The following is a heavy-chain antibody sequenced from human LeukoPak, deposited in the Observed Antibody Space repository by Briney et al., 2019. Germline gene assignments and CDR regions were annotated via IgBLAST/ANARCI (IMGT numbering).Heavy chain of an antibody. CDR3: ARVSRFLNWFDP. D-gene: IGHD2-21*01. Sequence: SETLSLTCAVYGGSFSGYYWSWIRQPPGKGLEWIGEINHSGSTNHNPSLKSRLTISVDTSKNQFSLKLSSVTAADTAVYYCARVSRFLNWFDPWGQGTLVTVSS. CDR2: INHSGST. CDR1: GGSFSGYY. V-gene: IGHV4-34*01. J-gene: IGHJ5*02.